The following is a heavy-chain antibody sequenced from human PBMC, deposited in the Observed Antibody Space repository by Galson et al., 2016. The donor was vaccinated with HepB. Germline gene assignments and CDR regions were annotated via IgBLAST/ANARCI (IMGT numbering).Heavy chain of an antibody. J-gene: IGHJ6*02. CDR1: GYAFTTSG. CDR3: AREQGKQQWLGANYYGMDV. CDR2: ISTYIGNT. D-gene: IGHD6-19*01. Sequence: SVKVSCKASGYAFTTSGISWVRQAPGQGLEWIGWISTYIGNTEYAQEFQGRVTMTRDTSTSTVHMELRSLRSDDTAVYYCAREQGKQQWLGANYYGMDVWGQGTAVTVSS. V-gene: IGHV1-18*01.